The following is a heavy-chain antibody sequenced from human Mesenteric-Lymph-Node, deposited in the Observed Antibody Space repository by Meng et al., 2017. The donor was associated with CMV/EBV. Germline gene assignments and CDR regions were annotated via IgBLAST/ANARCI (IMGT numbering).Heavy chain of an antibody. CDR1: GYTFTGYY. CDR3: APSHSSSWYLEY. J-gene: IGHJ4*02. V-gene: IGHV1-2*02. D-gene: IGHD6-13*01. Sequence: ASVKVSCKASGYTFTGYYMHWVRQAPGQGLEWMGWIKPNSGGTNYAQKFQGRVTMTRDTSISTAYMELSRLRSDDTAVYYCAPSHSSSWYLEYWGQGTLVTVSS. CDR2: IKPNSGGT.